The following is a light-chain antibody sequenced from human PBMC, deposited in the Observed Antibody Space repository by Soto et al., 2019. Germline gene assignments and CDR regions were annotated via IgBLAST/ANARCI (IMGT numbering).Light chain of an antibody. Sequence: SYELTQPPSVSVSPGQTASITCSGDKLGERFACWYQQKAGQSPVMVIYQDTKRPSGIPERFSGSNSGNTATLTISGTQATDEADYYCQAWDSSTGLVFGGGTKLTVL. CDR1: KLGERF. V-gene: IGLV3-1*01. CDR3: QAWDSSTGLV. J-gene: IGLJ2*01. CDR2: QDT.